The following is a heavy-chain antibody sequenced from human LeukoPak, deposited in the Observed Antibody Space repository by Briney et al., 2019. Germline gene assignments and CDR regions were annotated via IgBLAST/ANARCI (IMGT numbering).Heavy chain of an antibody. V-gene: IGHV1-2*02. CDR2: INPNSGGT. CDR1: VYIFTVYY. Sequence: ASVTVSRMSSVYIFTVYYMHGVRQAPGQGLEWMGWINPNSGGTNYAQKFQGRVTMTRDTSISTAYMELSRLSSDYTAVYYCAREGIHRWFDPWGQGTLVTVSS. CDR3: AREGIHRWFDP. J-gene: IGHJ5*02.